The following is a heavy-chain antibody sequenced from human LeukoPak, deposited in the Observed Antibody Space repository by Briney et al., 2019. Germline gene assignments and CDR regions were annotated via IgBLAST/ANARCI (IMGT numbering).Heavy chain of an antibody. J-gene: IGHJ4*02. D-gene: IGHD6-13*01. Sequence: SETLSLTCAVSGGSISSSNWWSWVRQPPGKGLEWIGEIYHSGSTNYNPSLKSRVTISVDKSKNQFSLKLSSVTAADTAVYYCARDGILAAAGTFDYWGQGTLVTVSS. CDR2: IYHSGST. CDR1: GGSISSSNW. V-gene: IGHV4-4*02. CDR3: ARDGILAAAGTFDY.